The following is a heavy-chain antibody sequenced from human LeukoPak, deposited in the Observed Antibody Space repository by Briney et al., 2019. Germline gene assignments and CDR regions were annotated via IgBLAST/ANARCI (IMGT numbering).Heavy chain of an antibody. Sequence: PSETLSLTCAVSGYSISSGYYWVWIRQPPGKGLEWIGSIYHSGSTYYNPSLKSRVTISVDTSKNQFSLKLSSVTAADTAVYYCARDRVTVTTGWFDPWGQGTLVTVSS. CDR3: ARDRVTVTTGWFDP. D-gene: IGHD4-17*01. V-gene: IGHV4-38-2*02. J-gene: IGHJ5*02. CDR2: IYHSGST. CDR1: GYSISSGYY.